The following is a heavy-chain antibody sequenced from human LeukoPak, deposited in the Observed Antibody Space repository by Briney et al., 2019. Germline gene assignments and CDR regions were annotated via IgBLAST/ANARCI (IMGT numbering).Heavy chain of an antibody. J-gene: IGHJ4*02. Sequence: PGGSLRLSCAASGFTFSSYEMNWVRQAPGRGLEWVSYISGSGVTMYYADSVKGRFTISRDNSKNTLYLQMNSLRAEDTAVYYCAKDRDYSGGWYQADYWGQGTLVTVSS. CDR3: AKDRDYSGGWYQADY. CDR1: GFTFSSYE. V-gene: IGHV3-48*03. D-gene: IGHD6-19*01. CDR2: ISGSGVTM.